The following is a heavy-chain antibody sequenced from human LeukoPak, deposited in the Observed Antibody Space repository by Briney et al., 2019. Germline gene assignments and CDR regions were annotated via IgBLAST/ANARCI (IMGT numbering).Heavy chain of an antibody. Sequence: SETLSLTCAVYGGSFSTCYWSWIRQTPGRGLEWIGEINHSGSTNYNPSLKSRVSISIDTSKNEFSLKLSSVTAADTAVYYCASRHYPWYMDVWGKGTTVTVSS. CDR2: INHSGST. V-gene: IGHV4-34*01. D-gene: IGHD3-10*01. CDR3: ASRHYPWYMDV. CDR1: GGSFSTCY. J-gene: IGHJ6*03.